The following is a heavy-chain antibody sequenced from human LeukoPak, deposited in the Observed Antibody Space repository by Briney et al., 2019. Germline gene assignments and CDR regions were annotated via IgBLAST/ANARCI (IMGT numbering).Heavy chain of an antibody. CDR2: INPNSGGT. J-gene: IGHJ4*02. CDR3: ARGPNWNGGDY. Sequence: ASVKVSCKASGYTFTGYYMHWVRQAPGQGLEWMGWINPNSGGTNYAQKFQGRVTMTRDTSISTAYMELRSLRFDDTAVYYCARGPNWNGGDYWRQATMVTVSS. V-gene: IGHV1-2*02. D-gene: IGHD1-1*01. CDR1: GYTFTGYY.